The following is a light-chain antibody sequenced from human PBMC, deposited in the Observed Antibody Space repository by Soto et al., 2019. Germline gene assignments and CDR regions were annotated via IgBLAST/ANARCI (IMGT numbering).Light chain of an antibody. CDR1: SSDVGSYSY. CDR2: EVS. V-gene: IGLV2-14*01. CDR3: SLYTSENAYV. Sequence: QSALTQPASVSGPPGPSSTISCTGTSSDVGSYSYVSWYQQHPGKAPRLMSYEVSKRPSGVPDRFSGSKSGNTASLTISGLQAADEADYYCSLYTSENAYVFGTGTKVTVL. J-gene: IGLJ1*01.